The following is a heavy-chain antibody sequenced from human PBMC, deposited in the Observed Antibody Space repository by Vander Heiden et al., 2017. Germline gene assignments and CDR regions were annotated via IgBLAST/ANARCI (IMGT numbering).Heavy chain of an antibody. J-gene: IGHJ4*02. D-gene: IGHD3-3*01. CDR3: ARDLGVGKYFDY. CDR2: IGQDGEFT. Sequence: QVQLVESGGGVVQPGGSLRLSCAASGFPFTTWGMHWVRQAPGAGLEWVAVIGQDGEFTVYADSVKGRFTISRDNSKNTLYLQMNTLRAEDTAVYYCARDLGVGKYFDYWGQGTLVTVSP. V-gene: IGHV3-33*08. CDR1: GFPFTTWG.